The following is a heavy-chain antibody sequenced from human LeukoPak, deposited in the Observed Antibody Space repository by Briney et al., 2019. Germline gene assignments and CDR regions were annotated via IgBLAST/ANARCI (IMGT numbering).Heavy chain of an antibody. D-gene: IGHD5-24*01. V-gene: IGHV4-39*07. J-gene: IGHJ4*02. CDR1: GGSISSSSYY. Sequence: SETLSLTCTVSGGSISSSSYYWGWIRQPPGKGLEWIGSIYYSGSTYYNPSLKSRVTISVDTSKNQFSLKLSSVTAADTAVYYCARGLKQRWQQLWYFDYWGQGTLVTVSS. CDR3: ARGLKQRWQQLWYFDY. CDR2: IYYSGST.